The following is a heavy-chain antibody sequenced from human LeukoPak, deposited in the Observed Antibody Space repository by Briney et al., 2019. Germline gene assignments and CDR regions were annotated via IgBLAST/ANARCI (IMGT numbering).Heavy chain of an antibody. CDR1: GFTFSSSW. CDR2: ISGSGGST. D-gene: IGHD3-10*01. Sequence: GGSLRLSCAASGFTFSSSWMTWVRQAPGKGLEWVSGISGSGGSTYYADSVKGRFTISRDNSKNTLYLQMNSLRAEDTAVYYCAKDKLGIDYWGQGTLVTVSS. V-gene: IGHV3-23*01. CDR3: AKDKLGIDY. J-gene: IGHJ4*02.